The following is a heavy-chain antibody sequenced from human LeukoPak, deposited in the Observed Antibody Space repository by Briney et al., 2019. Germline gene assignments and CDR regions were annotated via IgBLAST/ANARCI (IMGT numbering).Heavy chain of an antibody. J-gene: IGHJ4*02. D-gene: IGHD2/OR15-2a*01. CDR2: IRYDGINK. Sequence: PGGSLRLSCAASGFIFSNYDIYWVRQAPGKGLEWVAFIRYDGINKYYADSVKGRFTISRDNAKNSLILQMNSLRAEDTAVYYCARLYDDCTRSTCLWYFDYWGQGTLVTVPS. V-gene: IGHV3-30*02. CDR3: ARLYDDCTRSTCLWYFDY. CDR1: GFIFSNYD.